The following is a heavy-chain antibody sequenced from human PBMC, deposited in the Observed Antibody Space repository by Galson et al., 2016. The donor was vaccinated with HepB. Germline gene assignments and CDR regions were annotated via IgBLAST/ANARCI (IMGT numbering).Heavy chain of an antibody. Sequence: QSGAEVKEPGESLRISCQTSGYSFASYWITWVRQTPGQGLEWVGTIDPTDSYTTDSPSFQGHVPIPADRSIGTANLQWTSLRASDTALYYCARETYGEPIDNWGQGTLVTVSS. CDR2: IDPTDSYT. V-gene: IGHV5-10-1*01. D-gene: IGHD3-10*01. CDR1: GYSFASYW. CDR3: ARETYGEPIDN. J-gene: IGHJ4*02.